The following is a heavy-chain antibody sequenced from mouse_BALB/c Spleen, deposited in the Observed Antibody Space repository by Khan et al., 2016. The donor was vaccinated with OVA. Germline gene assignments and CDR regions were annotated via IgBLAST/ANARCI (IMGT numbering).Heavy chain of an antibody. CDR1: GYTFTNYG. D-gene: IGHD2-10*01. J-gene: IGHJ4*01. CDR2: INTYTGEP. V-gene: IGHV9-3-1*01. Sequence: QIQLVQSGPELKKPGETVKISCKASGYTFTNYGMNWVKQSPGKALKWMGWINTYTGEPTYADDFKGRFAFSLETSASTAYLQINNLKNEDTATYFCARPPYFSDTRDYWGQGTSVTGAS. CDR3: ARPPYFSDTRDY.